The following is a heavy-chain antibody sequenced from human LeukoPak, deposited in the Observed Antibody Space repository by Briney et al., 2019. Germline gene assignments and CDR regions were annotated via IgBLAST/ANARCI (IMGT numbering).Heavy chain of an antibody. V-gene: IGHV4-34*01. CDR3: ARGGEYSGSPFDP. J-gene: IGHJ5*02. Sequence: SETLSLTCAVYGGSFSGYYWSWIRQPPGKGLEWIGEINHSGSTNYNPSLKSRVTISVDTSKNQFSLKLSSVTAADTAVYYCARGGEYSGSPFDPWGQGTLVTVS. D-gene: IGHD1-26*01. CDR2: INHSGST. CDR1: GGSFSGYY.